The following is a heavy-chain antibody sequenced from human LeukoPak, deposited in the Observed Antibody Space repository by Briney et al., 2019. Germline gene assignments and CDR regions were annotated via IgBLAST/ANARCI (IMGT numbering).Heavy chain of an antibody. CDR3: ARDRLHYGEYEKTFDY. D-gene: IGHD4-17*01. CDR1: GFTFSSYS. J-gene: IGHJ4*02. V-gene: IGHV3-48*01. CDR2: ISYSSSTI. Sequence: GGSLRLSCAASGFTFSSYSMNWARQAPGKGLEWVSYISYSSSTIYYADSVKGRFTIPRDNAKNSLYLQMDSLRAEDTAVYYCARDRLHYGEYEKTFDYWGQGTLVTVSS.